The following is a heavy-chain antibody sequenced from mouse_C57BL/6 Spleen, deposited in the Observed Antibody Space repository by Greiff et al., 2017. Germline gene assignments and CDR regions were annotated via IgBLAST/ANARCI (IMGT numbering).Heavy chain of an antibody. D-gene: IGHD2-3*01. CDR1: GFTFNTYA. CDR2: IRSKSSNYAT. J-gene: IGHJ1*03. CDR3: VRERWLLHYWYFDV. Sequence: EVQRVESGGGLVQPKGSLKLSCAASGFTFNTYAMHWVRQAPGKGLEWVARIRSKSSNYATYYADSVKDRFTISRDDSQSMLYLQMNNLKTEDTAMYYCVRERWLLHYWYFDVWGTGTTVTVSS. V-gene: IGHV10-3*01.